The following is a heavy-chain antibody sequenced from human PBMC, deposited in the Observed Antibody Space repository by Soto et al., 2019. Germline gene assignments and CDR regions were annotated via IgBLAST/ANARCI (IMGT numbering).Heavy chain of an antibody. CDR3: ARDRLGYDYIWGSYREFDY. CDR1: GGTFSSYT. V-gene: IGHV1-69*08. D-gene: IGHD3-16*02. J-gene: IGHJ4*02. Sequence: QVQLVQSGAEVKKPGSSVKVSCKASGGTFSSYTISWVRQAPGQGLEWMGRIIPSLGIANYAQKFQGRVTITADKSTSTAYMELSSLRSEYTAVYYCARDRLGYDYIWGSYREFDYWGQGTLVTVSS. CDR2: IIPSLGIA.